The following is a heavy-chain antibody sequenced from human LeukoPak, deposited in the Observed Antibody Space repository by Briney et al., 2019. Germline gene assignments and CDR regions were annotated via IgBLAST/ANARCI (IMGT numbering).Heavy chain of an antibody. Sequence: SETLSLTCTVSDGSISSGSYYWGWIRQPPGKGLGWIGTIYYSGSTFHNPSLKSRVTISVDTSKNQFSLRLNTVTAADTAVYYCARGAPQNYDVLTGYYTALPDFWGQGILVTVSS. CDR1: DGSISSGSYY. V-gene: IGHV4-39*07. CDR3: ARGAPQNYDVLTGYYTALPDF. CDR2: IYYSGST. D-gene: IGHD3-9*01. J-gene: IGHJ4*02.